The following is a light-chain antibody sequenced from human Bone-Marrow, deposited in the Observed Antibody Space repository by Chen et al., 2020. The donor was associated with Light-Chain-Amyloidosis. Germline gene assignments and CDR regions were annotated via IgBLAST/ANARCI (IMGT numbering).Light chain of an antibody. V-gene: IGLV1-51*02. CDR2: ENN. CDR1: NSNIGINY. CDR3: ATLDSSLTVWM. J-gene: IGLJ3*02. Sequence: QSVLTQPPSVSAAPGQKVTISCSGSNSNIGINYVSWYQQLPGTSPKLLIYENNQRPPEIPDRFSGSKSGTSSTLGVAGLQTGDEADYYCATLDSSLTVWMFGGGTKLTVL.